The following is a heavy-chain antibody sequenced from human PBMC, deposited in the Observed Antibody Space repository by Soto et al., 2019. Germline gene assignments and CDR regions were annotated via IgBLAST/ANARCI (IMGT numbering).Heavy chain of an antibody. V-gene: IGHV4-31*03. CDR1: GGSISNVDSY. CDR3: ARTTQGFDF. D-gene: IGHD4-17*01. CDR2: IHYSGTT. J-gene: IGHJ4*02. Sequence: QVQLQESGPGLVKPSQTLSLTCTVSGGSISNVDSYWNWIRQHPVKGLEWIGYIHYSGTTLYNPSLKSRITISVDTSNDQFPLNLSAVTAADTAMYYCARTTQGFDFWGQGTLVTVSS.